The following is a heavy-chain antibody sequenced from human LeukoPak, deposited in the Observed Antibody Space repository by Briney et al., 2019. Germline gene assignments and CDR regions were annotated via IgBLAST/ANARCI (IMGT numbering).Heavy chain of an antibody. CDR1: GGSISSSSYY. J-gene: IGHJ3*02. Sequence: PSETLSLTCTVSGGSISSSSYYWGWIRQPPGKGLEWIGSIYYSGSTYYNPSLKSRVTISVDTSKNQFSLKLSSVTAAETAVYYCARGLTPDALDIWGQGTMVTVSS. CDR3: ARGLTPDALDI. V-gene: IGHV4-39*07. CDR2: IYYSGST.